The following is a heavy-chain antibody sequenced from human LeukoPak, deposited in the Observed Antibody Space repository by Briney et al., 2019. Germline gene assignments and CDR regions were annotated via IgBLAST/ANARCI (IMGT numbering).Heavy chain of an antibody. CDR1: GFTFSSYA. D-gene: IGHD6-13*01. CDR3: ATDPEGIAAD. J-gene: IGHJ4*02. V-gene: IGHV3-30-3*01. CDR2: ISYDGSNK. Sequence: GGSLRLSCAASGFTFSSYAMHWVRQAPGKGLEWVVVISYDGSNKYYADSVKGRFTISRDNSKNTLYLQMNSLRAEDTAVYYCATDPEGIAADWGQGTLVTVSS.